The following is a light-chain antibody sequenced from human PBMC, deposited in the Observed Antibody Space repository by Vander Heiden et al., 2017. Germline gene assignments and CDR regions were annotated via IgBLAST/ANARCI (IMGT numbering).Light chain of an antibody. V-gene: IGKV3-20*01. Sequence: EMVLTQSPGTLSLSPGERATLSCSASQSVIISYLAWYQQKPGQAPRVLIYGASNRATGIPDRFSGSGFGTDFTLTISRLEPEDLAVYYCQHYATSPPMYTFGQGTKLEIK. CDR3: QHYATSPPMYT. J-gene: IGKJ2*01. CDR1: QSVIISY. CDR2: GAS.